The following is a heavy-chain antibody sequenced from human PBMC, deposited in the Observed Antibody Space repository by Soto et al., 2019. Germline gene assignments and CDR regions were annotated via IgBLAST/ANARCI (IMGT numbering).Heavy chain of an antibody. CDR1: GFSLSTSGVG. Sequence: QITLKESGPTLVKPTQTLTLTCTFSGFSLSTSGVGVGWIRQPPGKALEWLALIYWDYDKRYSPSLKSRLTITKDTSKNQLVLTMTNMDPVDTATYYCAHRRVTVESAEFDYCGQGTLVTVSS. J-gene: IGHJ4*02. V-gene: IGHV2-5*02. D-gene: IGHD4-17*01. CDR3: AHRRVTVESAEFDY. CDR2: IYWDYDK.